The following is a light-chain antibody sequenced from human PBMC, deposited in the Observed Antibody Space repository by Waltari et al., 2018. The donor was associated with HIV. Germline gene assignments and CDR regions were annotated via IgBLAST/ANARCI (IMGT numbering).Light chain of an antibody. CDR1: QSVLYSSNNKNY. V-gene: IGKV4-1*01. CDR2: WAS. J-gene: IGKJ2*01. CDR3: QQYYSTSYT. Sequence: DIVMPQSLDSLAVSLGERATINCKSSQSVLYSSNNKNYLAWYQQKPGQPPKLLIYWASTRESGVPDRFSGSGSGTDFTLTISSLQAEDVAVYYCQQYYSTSYTFGQGTKLEIK.